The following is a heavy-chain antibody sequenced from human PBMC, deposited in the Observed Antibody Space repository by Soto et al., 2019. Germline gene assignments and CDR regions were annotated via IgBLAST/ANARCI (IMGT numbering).Heavy chain of an antibody. CDR1: GGSISSGGYY. V-gene: IGHV4-31*03. CDR3: AREVDTAMAYFDY. Sequence: SETLSLTCTVSGGSISSGGYYLSWIRQHPGKGLEWIGYIYYSWSTYYNPSLKSRVTISVDTSKNQFSLKLSSVTAADTAVYYCAREVDTAMAYFDYWGQGTLVTVSS. CDR2: IYYSWST. D-gene: IGHD5-18*01. J-gene: IGHJ4*02.